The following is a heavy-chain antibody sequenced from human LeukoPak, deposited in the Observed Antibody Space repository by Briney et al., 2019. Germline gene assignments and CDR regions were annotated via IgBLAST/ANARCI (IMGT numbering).Heavy chain of an antibody. CDR2: ISSSGSKI. CDR1: GFTFSGYE. D-gene: IGHD6-19*01. V-gene: IGHV3-48*03. Sequence: PEGSLRLSCAASGFTFSGYEMNWVRQAPGKGLEWVSYISSSGSKIYYADSVKGRFTISRDNAKNSLDLQMNSLRVEDTAVYYCARVFGGAVADYWGQGTLVTVSS. J-gene: IGHJ4*02. CDR3: ARVFGGAVADY.